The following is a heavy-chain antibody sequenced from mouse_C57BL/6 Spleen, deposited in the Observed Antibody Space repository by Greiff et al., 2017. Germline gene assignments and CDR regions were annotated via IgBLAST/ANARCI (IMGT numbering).Heavy chain of an antibody. Sequence: VKLVESGPGLVAPSQSLSITCTVSGFSLTSYAISWVRQPPGKGLEWLGVIWTGGGTNYNSALKSRLGISKDNSKSQVFLKMTSLQTEDTARYYCARNPLSTMVTTRSSYYAMDYWGQGTSVTVAS. CDR2: IWTGGGT. CDR3: ARNPLSTMVTTRSSYYAMDY. J-gene: IGHJ4*01. V-gene: IGHV2-9-1*01. CDR1: GFSLTSYA. D-gene: IGHD2-2*01.